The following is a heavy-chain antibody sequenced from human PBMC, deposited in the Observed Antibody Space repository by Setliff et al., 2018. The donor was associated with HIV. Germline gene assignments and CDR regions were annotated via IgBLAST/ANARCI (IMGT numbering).Heavy chain of an antibody. D-gene: IGHD2-8*01. J-gene: IGHJ3*01. CDR2: IDSNGRP. Sequence: SETLSLTCIVSGAGISGYSWSWIRQPPGKGLEWIGDIDSNGRPNYNTSLNSRLPISADPSKNQISMKLSSVTAADTAIYYCGRLCSNGVCRPVGDHVFDVWGQGTMVTVSS. CDR1: GAGISGYS. CDR3: GRLCSNGVCRPVGDHVFDV. V-gene: IGHV4-4*09.